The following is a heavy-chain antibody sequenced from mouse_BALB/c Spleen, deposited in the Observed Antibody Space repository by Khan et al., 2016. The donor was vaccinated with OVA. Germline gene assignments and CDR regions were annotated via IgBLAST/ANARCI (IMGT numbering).Heavy chain of an antibody. J-gene: IGHJ3*01. CDR1: GYSFSTYY. CDR3: ARHGSTSWFAY. V-gene: IGHV1S135*01. CDR2: IDPFNGGS. D-gene: IGHD1-1*01. Sequence: VQLQQPGPELMKPGASVKISCKASGYSFSTYYIHWVTRSHGKTLEWIGYIDPFNGGSTYNQNFQGKATLTVDKSSSTAYMHLTSLTSEDSAVYYCARHGSTSWFAYWGQGTLVTVSA.